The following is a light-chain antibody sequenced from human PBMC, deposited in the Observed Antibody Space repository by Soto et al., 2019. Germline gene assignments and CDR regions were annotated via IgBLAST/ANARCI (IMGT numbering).Light chain of an antibody. V-gene: IGKV3-20*01. Sequence: EIVMTQSPATLSVSPGERATLSFRASQSVSSNLAWYQQKPGQAPRLLIYGASTRATGIPDRFSGSGSGTDFTLTISRLEPEDFAVYYCQQYGSSPTFGGGTKVDI. J-gene: IGKJ4*01. CDR1: QSVSSN. CDR3: QQYGSSPT. CDR2: GAS.